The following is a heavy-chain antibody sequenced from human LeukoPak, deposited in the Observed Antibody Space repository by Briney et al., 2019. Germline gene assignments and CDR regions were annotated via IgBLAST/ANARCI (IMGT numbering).Heavy chain of an antibody. Sequence: GGSLRLSCTASGFTFGDYAMSWVRQAPGKGLEWVGFIRSKAHGGTTEYAASVKGRFTHSRDDSKSIPYLQMNSLKTEDTAVYYCTRVRGSYWFDYWGQGTLVTVSS. J-gene: IGHJ4*02. CDR3: TRVRGSYWFDY. D-gene: IGHD1-26*01. V-gene: IGHV3-49*04. CDR2: IRSKAHGGTT. CDR1: GFTFGDYA.